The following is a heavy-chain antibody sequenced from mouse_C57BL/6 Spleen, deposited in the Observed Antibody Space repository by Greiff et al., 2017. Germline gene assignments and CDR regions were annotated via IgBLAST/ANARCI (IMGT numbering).Heavy chain of an antibody. Sequence: EVKLVESGGGLVKPGGSLKLSCAASGFTFSDYGMHWVRQAPETGLEWVAYISRGSSTIYYADTVKGRFTLSRDNAKNTLFLQMTSLMSEDTAVYYCANDYDGGSMDYWGQGTSVTVSS. CDR1: GFTFSDYG. J-gene: IGHJ4*01. D-gene: IGHD2-4*01. CDR2: ISRGSSTI. CDR3: ANDYDGGSMDY. V-gene: IGHV5-17*01.